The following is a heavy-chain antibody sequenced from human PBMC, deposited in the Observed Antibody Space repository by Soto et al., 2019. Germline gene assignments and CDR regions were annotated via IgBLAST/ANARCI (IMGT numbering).Heavy chain of an antibody. J-gene: IGHJ3*02. D-gene: IGHD2-15*01. CDR3: ARDIVFDI. Sequence: KFQGRVTITRDTSASTAYMELSSLRSEDTAVYYCARDIVFDIWGQGTMVTVSS. V-gene: IGHV1-3*01.